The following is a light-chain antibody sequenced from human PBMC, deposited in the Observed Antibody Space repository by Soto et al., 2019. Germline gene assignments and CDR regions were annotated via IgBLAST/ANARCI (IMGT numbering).Light chain of an antibody. CDR3: QPYNTWPLT. V-gene: IGKV1-5*03. Sequence: DIQMTQSPSTLSGSVGDRVTITCRASQTISSWLAWYQQKPGKAPKLLIYKASTLKSGVPSRFSGSGSGTEFTLTISSLQSEDFAIYYCQPYNTWPLTFGGGTKVESK. J-gene: IGKJ4*01. CDR2: KAS. CDR1: QTISSW.